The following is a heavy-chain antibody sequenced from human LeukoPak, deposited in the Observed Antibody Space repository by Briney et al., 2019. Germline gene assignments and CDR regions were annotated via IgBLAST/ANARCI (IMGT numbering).Heavy chain of an antibody. J-gene: IGHJ4*02. CDR1: GGSISSSSYY. CDR3: ARDSRVTNFDY. Sequence: KPSETLSLTCTVSGGSISSSSYYWSWIRQPAGKGLEWIGRIYTSGSTNYNPSLKSRVTMSVDTSKNQFSLKLSSVTAADTAVYYCARDSRVTNFDYWGQGTLVTVSS. CDR2: IYTSGST. D-gene: IGHD4-17*01. V-gene: IGHV4-61*02.